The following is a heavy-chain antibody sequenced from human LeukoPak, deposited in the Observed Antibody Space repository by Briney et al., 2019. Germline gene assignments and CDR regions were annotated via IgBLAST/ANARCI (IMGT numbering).Heavy chain of an antibody. CDR1: GFTFSSYA. J-gene: IGHJ4*02. Sequence: GGSLRLSCAASGFTFSSYAMSWVRQAPGKGLEWVSAISGSGGSTYYADSVKGRFTISRDNSKNTLCLQMNSLRAEDTAVYYCAKDPPIYGAKERYFDYWGQGTLVTVSS. CDR2: ISGSGGST. V-gene: IGHV3-23*01. D-gene: IGHD4-17*01. CDR3: AKDPPIYGAKERYFDY.